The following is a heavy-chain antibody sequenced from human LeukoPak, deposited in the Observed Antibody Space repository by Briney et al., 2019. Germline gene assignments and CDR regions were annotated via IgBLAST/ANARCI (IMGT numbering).Heavy chain of an antibody. J-gene: IGHJ1*01. CDR1: GDSISSYY. CDR2: VFYNGNT. D-gene: IGHD2-2*01. V-gene: IGHV4-59*01. CDR3: ARYYCVSSSRFNFQH. Sequence: SETLSLTCTVSGDSISSYYWSWIRQPPGKGLEWIGYVFYNGNTNYNPSLKSRVTMSVDTSNNQFSLKLSSVTAADTAVYYCARYYCVSSSRFNFQHWGRGTLVTVSS.